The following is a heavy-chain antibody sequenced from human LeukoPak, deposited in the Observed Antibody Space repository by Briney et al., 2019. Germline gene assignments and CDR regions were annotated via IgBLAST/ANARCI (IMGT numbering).Heavy chain of an antibody. V-gene: IGHV3-23*01. CDR1: GFTFRNYA. CDR2: ISDSAAGA. Sequence: GGSLTLSCAASGFTFRNYAMSGAPQAPERGREWVSAISDSAAGAYYADSVKGRFTISRDNTKNTLYLQMNSLRAEDTAVYYCANGRDYGDLGKFDYWGQGTRVTVSS. CDR3: ANGRDYGDLGKFDY. D-gene: IGHD4-17*01. J-gene: IGHJ4*02.